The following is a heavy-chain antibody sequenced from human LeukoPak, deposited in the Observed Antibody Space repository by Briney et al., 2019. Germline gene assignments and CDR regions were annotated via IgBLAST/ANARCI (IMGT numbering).Heavy chain of an antibody. J-gene: IGHJ6*03. CDR3: ARDAVGATTYYYYYYMDV. V-gene: IGHV3-53*01. D-gene: IGHD1-26*01. CDR2: IYSGGST. CDR1: GFTVSSDY. Sequence: HPGGSLRLSCAASGFTVSSDYMSWVRRAPGKGLEWVSVIYSGGSTYYADSVKGRFTISRDNSKNTLYLQMNSLRAEDTAVYYCARDAVGATTYYYYYYMDVWGKGTTVTVSS.